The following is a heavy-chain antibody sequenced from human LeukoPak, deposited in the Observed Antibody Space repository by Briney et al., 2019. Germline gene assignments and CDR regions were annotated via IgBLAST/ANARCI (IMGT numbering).Heavy chain of an antibody. D-gene: IGHD6-19*01. CDR1: GFTFSSYG. CDR2: IRYDGSNK. V-gene: IGHV3-30*02. CDR3: ASQIAVRNYFYYYKDV. Sequence: GGSLRLSCAASGFTFSSYGMHWVRQAPGKGLEWVALIRYDGSNKYYADSVKGRFTISRDNSKSTLYLQINNLRPEDTAVFYCASQIAVRNYFYYYKDVWGKGATVTVSS. J-gene: IGHJ6*03.